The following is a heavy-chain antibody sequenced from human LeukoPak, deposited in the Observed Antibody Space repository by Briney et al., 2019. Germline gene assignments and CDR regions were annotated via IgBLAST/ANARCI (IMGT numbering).Heavy chain of an antibody. Sequence: PSETLSLTCTVSGGSISPYYWSWIRQPPGKGLEWIGYIYYSGSTYYNPSLKSRVTISVDTSKNQFSLKLSSVTAADTAVYYCARDYTVGASAAYAFDIWGQGTMVTVSS. CDR3: ARDYTVGASAAYAFDI. J-gene: IGHJ3*02. CDR1: GGSISPYY. CDR2: IYYSGST. V-gene: IGHV4-59*12. D-gene: IGHD1-26*01.